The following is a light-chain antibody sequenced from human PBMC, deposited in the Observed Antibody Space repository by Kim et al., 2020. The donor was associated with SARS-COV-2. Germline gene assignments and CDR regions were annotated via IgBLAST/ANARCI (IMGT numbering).Light chain of an antibody. CDR1: QNINSF. Sequence: DIQMTQSPSSLGASVGDRVTITCRASQNINSFLNWYQQRPGKAPKLLIYAASTLQIGVPSRFSGSGSGTDFTLTITSLQPEDFATYYCQQSHTAPLLTFGGGTKLEI. CDR2: AAS. CDR3: QQSHTAPLLT. J-gene: IGKJ4*01. V-gene: IGKV1-39*01.